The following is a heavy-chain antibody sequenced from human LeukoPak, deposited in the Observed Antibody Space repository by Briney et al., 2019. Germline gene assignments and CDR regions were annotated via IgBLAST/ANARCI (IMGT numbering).Heavy chain of an antibody. V-gene: IGHV1-46*01. J-gene: IGHJ3*02. CDR3: ARDRVTTRAFDI. CDR2: INPSGGST. D-gene: IGHD4-17*01. Sequence: ASVKVSCKASGYTFTSCYMHWVRQAPGQGLEWMGIINPSGGSTSYAQKFQGRVTMTRDMSTSTVYMELSSLRSEDTAVYYCARDRVTTRAFDIWGQGTMVTVSS. CDR1: GYTFTSCY.